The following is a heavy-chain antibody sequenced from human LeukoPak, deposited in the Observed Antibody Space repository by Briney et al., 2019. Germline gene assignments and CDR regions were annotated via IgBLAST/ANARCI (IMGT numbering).Heavy chain of an antibody. Sequence: ASVKVSCKASGYTFTSYAMHWVRQAPGQRLGWMGWINAGNGNTKYSQKFQGRVTITRDTSASTAYMELSSLRSEDTAVYYCARDRGSRYYDILTGYYHNWFDPWGQGTLVTVSS. CDR3: ARDRGSRYYDILTGYYHNWFDP. J-gene: IGHJ5*02. CDR1: GYTFTSYA. D-gene: IGHD3-9*01. CDR2: INAGNGNT. V-gene: IGHV1-3*01.